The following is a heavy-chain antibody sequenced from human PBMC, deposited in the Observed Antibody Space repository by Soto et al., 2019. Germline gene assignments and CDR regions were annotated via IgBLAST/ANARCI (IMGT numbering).Heavy chain of an antibody. CDR2: IRSKTNTYAT. J-gene: IGHJ6*02. CDR3: TRHAGGGDYSYSGMDV. CDR1: GFTFSDSA. Sequence: PGGSLRLSCAASGFTFSDSAMHWVRQASGKALEWVGRIRSKTNTYATAYAASVKGRFTISRDDSRNTAYLQMNSLKTEDTAVYYCTRHAGGGDYSYSGMDVWGQGTTVTLSS. V-gene: IGHV3-73*01. D-gene: IGHD3-16*01.